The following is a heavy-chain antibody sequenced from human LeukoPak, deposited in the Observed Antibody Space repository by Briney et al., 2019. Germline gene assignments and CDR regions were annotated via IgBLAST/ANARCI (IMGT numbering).Heavy chain of an antibody. V-gene: IGHV3-66*01. J-gene: IGHJ5*02. D-gene: IGHD1-26*01. CDR2: IYSGGST. Sequence: GGSLRLSCAASGFTFSSYSMNWVRQAPGKGLEWVSVIYSGGSTYYADSVKGRFTISRDNSKNTLYLQMNSLRAEDTAVYYCARDPLRGGSYGPFDPWGQGTLVTVSS. CDR3: ARDPLRGGSYGPFDP. CDR1: GFTFSSYS.